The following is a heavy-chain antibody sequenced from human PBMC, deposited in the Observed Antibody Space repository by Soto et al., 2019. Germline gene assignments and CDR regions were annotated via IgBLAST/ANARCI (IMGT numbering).Heavy chain of an antibody. CDR2: IRVHKGNT. J-gene: IGHJ4*02. D-gene: IGHD3-10*01. Sequence: QVHLVQSGVEVKKPGASVKVSCKASGYNFINYGITWVRQAPGQVLEWMGWIRVHKGNTNYAQKFQGRVTMTTDTSTNTAYMELRSLRPDDTAVYYCVRDLDGSGSYYTDYWGPGTLVIVSS. CDR1: GYNFINYG. CDR3: VRDLDGSGSYYTDY. V-gene: IGHV1-18*01.